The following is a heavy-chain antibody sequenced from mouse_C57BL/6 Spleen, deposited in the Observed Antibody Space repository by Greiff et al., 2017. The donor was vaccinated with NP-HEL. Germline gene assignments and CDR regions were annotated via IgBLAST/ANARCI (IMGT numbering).Heavy chain of an antibody. CDR2: IYPRSGNT. CDR1: GYTFTSYG. V-gene: IGHV1-81*01. J-gene: IGHJ4*01. Sequence: QVQLQQSGAELARPGASVKLSCKASGYTFTSYGISWVKQRTGQGLEWIGEIYPRSGNTYYNEKFKGKATLTADKSSSTAYMELRSLTSEDSAVYFCARRFTTVVDAKDYAMDYWGQGTSVTVSS. CDR3: ARRFTTVVDAKDYAMDY. D-gene: IGHD1-1*01.